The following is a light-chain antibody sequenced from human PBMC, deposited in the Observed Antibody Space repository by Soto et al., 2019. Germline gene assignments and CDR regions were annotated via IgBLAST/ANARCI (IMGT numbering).Light chain of an antibody. Sequence: DIQMTQSPSTLSGSVGARVPIAWRASQTISSWLAWYQQKPGKAPKLLIYDASSLGSGVPSRFSGSGSGTDFTLSITSLQPEDFATYYCQQLNTFPVTFGGGTKVDIK. V-gene: IGKV1-5*01. J-gene: IGKJ4*01. CDR3: QQLNTFPVT. CDR1: QTISSW. CDR2: DAS.